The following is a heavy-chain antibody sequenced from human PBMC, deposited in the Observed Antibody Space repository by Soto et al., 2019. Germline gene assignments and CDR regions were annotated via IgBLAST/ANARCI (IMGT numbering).Heavy chain of an antibody. J-gene: IGHJ3*02. CDR1: GFTFSRYW. V-gene: IGHV3-7*01. CDR2: IKQDGTEK. Sequence: VGSLRLSCAASGFTFSRYWMNWVRQAPGKGLEWVANIKQDGTEKNYVDSVKGRFTISRDNARNSLYLQMDSLRAEDTAVYFCARGDTPMITGMDSFDIWGQGTMVTVSS. D-gene: IGHD5-18*01. CDR3: ARGDTPMITGMDSFDI.